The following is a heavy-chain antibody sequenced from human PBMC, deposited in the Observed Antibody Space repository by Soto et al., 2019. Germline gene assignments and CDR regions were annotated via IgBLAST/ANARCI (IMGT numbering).Heavy chain of an antibody. D-gene: IGHD2-2*01. J-gene: IGHJ4*02. CDR1: GYTFTGYY. CDR3: ARDPLDPCSSTSCSTPFDY. V-gene: IGHV1-2*02. Sequence: QVQLVQSGAEVKKPGASVKVSCKASGYTFTGYYMHWVRQAPGQGLEWMGWINPNSGGTNYAQKFQGSVTLTRDTSISTGYMELSRLRSDDTAVYYCARDPLDPCSSTSCSTPFDYWGQGTLVTVSS. CDR2: INPNSGGT.